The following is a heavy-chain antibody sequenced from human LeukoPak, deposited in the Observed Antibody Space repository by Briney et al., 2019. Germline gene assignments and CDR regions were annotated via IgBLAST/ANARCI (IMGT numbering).Heavy chain of an antibody. D-gene: IGHD3-22*01. J-gene: IGHJ4*02. CDR2: INHSGST. Sequence: SETLSLTCAVYGGSFSGYYWSWVRQPPGKGLEWIGEINHSGSTNYNPSLKSRVTISVDTSKNQFSLKLSSVTAADTAVYYCARGQPDSSGYAYYSDYWGQGTLVTVSS. V-gene: IGHV4-34*01. CDR1: GGSFSGYY. CDR3: ARGQPDSSGYAYYSDY.